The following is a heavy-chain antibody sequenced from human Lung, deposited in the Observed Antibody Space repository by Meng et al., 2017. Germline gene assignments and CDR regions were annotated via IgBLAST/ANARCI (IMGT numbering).Heavy chain of an antibody. CDR1: GYTFPDYW. J-gene: IGHJ4*02. CDR3: ARDEDISAAGKLFGDY. D-gene: IGHD6-13*01. V-gene: IGHV1-2*06. Sequence: QLQLVQCEAEGQKPGASVKVSCKASGYTFPDYWLHWVRRAPGQGLEWMGRINPKSGDTHYAQRFQGRVTMTGDTSISTAYMELSGLRSDDTAMYYCARDEDISAAGKLFGDYWGQGTLVTVSS. CDR2: INPKSGDT.